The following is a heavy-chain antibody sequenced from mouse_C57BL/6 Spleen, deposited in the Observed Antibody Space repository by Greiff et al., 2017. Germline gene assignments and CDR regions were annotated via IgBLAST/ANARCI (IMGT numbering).Heavy chain of an antibody. Sequence: QVQLQQPGTALLKPGASVKLSCKASGYTFTSYWMHWVKQRPGQGLEWIGHINPSNGGTNYNEKFKSKDTLTVDKSSSTAYKQLSSLTSEDDAVEYCARDTSHYARDYWGQGTSVTVSS. CDR1: GYTFTSYW. J-gene: IGHJ4*01. CDR2: INPSNGGT. V-gene: IGHV1-53*01. CDR3: ARDTSHYARDY.